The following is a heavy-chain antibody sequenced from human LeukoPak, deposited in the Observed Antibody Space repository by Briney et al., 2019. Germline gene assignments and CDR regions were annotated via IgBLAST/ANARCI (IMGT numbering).Heavy chain of an antibody. CDR1: GFTFDDYG. Sequence: GGSLRLSCAASGFTFDDYGMSWVRQAPGKGLEWVSGINWNGGSTGYADSVKGRFTISRDNAKNSLYLQMNSLRAEDTAVYYCARDPIPAAIDYWGQGTLVTVSS. D-gene: IGHD2-2*02. CDR3: ARDPIPAAIDY. V-gene: IGHV3-20*04. J-gene: IGHJ4*02. CDR2: INWNGGST.